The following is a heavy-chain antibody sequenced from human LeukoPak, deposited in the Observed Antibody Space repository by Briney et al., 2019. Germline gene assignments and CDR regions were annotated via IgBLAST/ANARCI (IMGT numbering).Heavy chain of an antibody. V-gene: IGHV1-18*01. CDR3: ARIGYSSSETHFDY. CDR1: GYTFTSYG. D-gene: IGHD6-13*01. Sequence: ASVKVSCKASGYTFTSYGISWVRQAPGQGLEWMGWVSAYNGNTNYAQKLQGRVTMTTDTSTSTAYMELRSLRSDDTAVYYCARIGYSSSETHFDYWGQGTLVTVSS. CDR2: VSAYNGNT. J-gene: IGHJ4*02.